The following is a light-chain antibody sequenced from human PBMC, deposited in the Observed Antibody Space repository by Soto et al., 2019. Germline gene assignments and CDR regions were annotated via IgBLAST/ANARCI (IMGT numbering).Light chain of an antibody. CDR3: SSYTSSSTYV. J-gene: IGLJ1*01. CDR2: EVS. CDR1: SSDVGGYNY. V-gene: IGLV2-14*01. Sequence: QSALTQPASVSGSPGQSITISCTGTSSDVGGYNYVSWYQQHPGKAPKLMISEVSTRPSGVSNRFSGSKSGNTASLTISGLQAEDEADYYCSSYTSSSTYVFGTGTKVTVL.